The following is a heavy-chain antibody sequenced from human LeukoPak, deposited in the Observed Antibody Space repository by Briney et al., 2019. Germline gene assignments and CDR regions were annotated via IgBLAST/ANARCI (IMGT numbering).Heavy chain of an antibody. J-gene: IGHJ5*02. CDR1: GGSFSGYY. CDR3: ARGQWIAVAGYNWFDP. Sequence: SETLSLTCAVYGGSFSGYYWSWIRQPPGKGLEWIGEINHSGSTNYNPSLKSRVTISVDTSKNQFSLKLSSVTAADTAVYYCARGQWIAVAGYNWFDPWGQGTLVTVSS. D-gene: IGHD6-19*01. V-gene: IGHV4-34*01. CDR2: INHSGST.